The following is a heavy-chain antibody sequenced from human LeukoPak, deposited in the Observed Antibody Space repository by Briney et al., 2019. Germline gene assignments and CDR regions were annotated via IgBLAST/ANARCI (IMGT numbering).Heavy chain of an antibody. D-gene: IGHD3-10*01. CDR3: ARDLMVRGVIITFWFDP. V-gene: IGHV1-2*02. CDR1: GYTFTGYY. CDR2: INPSSGGT. J-gene: IGHJ5*02. Sequence: ASVKVSCKASGYTFTGYYMHWVRQAPGQGLEGMGWINPSSGGTNYAQKFQGRVTMTRDTSISTAYMELSRLRSDDTAVYYCARDLMVRGVIITFWFDPWGQEPWSPSPQ.